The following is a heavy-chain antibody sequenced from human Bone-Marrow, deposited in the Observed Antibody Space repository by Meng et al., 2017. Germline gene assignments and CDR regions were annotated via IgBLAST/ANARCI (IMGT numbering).Heavy chain of an antibody. CDR1: GFTFSSYA. D-gene: IGHD3-22*01. CDR3: ARDRGYYYDSSGYYRDY. J-gene: IGHJ4*02. Sequence: GGSLRLSCAASGFTFSSYAMSWVRQAPGKGLEWVSAISGSGGSTYYAESVKGRFTISRDNAKNSLYLQMNSLRAEDTAVYYCARDRGYYYDSSGYYRDYWGQGTLVTVSS. CDR2: ISGSGGST. V-gene: IGHV3-23*01.